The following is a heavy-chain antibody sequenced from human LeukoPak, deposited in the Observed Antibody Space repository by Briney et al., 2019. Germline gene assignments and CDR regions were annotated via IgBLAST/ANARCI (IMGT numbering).Heavy chain of an antibody. Sequence: ASVKVSCKASGYNFLSYGISWVRQAPGKGLEWMGWISTYSEKPKYSQKVQDRVTVTTDTSTATIYMELRSLTSDDTALYYCARTSVAAHDKIGFVDYWGQGTLVTVSS. CDR2: ISTYSEKP. CDR3: ARTSVAAHDKIGFVDY. CDR1: GYNFLSYG. V-gene: IGHV1-18*01. D-gene: IGHD3-22*01. J-gene: IGHJ4*02.